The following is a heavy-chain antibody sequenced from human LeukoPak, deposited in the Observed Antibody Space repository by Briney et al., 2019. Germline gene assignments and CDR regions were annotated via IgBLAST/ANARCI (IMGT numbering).Heavy chain of an antibody. CDR2: ISSSSSYT. V-gene: IGHV3-11*06. CDR3: ARTYGSGEGWFDP. Sequence: GGSLRLSCAASGFTFSDYYMSWIRQAPVKGLEWVSYISSSSSYTNYADSVKGRFTISRDNAKNSLYLQMNSLRAEDTAVYYCARTYGSGEGWFDPWGQGTLVTVSS. D-gene: IGHD3-10*01. CDR1: GFTFSDYY. J-gene: IGHJ5*02.